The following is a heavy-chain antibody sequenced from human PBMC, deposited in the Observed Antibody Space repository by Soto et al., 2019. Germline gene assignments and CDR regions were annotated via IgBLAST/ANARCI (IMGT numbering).Heavy chain of an antibody. D-gene: IGHD6-25*01. J-gene: IGHJ4*02. Sequence: LRLSCAASRFTFSSYSMSWVRQAPGTGLEWVSSISSTSTYTYYPDSLKGRFTISRDNAKNSLYLQMNGLRAEDTAVYYCARVAANDPNFDYWGQGTLVTVSS. CDR3: ARVAANDPNFDY. V-gene: IGHV3-21*01. CDR1: RFTFSSYS. CDR2: ISSTSTYT.